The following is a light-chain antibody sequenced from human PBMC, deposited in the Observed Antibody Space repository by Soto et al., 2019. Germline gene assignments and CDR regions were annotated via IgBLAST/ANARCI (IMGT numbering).Light chain of an antibody. V-gene: IGLV1-40*01. J-gene: IGLJ3*02. Sequence: QSVLTQPPSVSGAPGQRVTISCTGSSSNIGAGYDVHGYQQLPGTAPKLLIYGNTNRPSGVPDRFSGSKSGTSASLASAGLQAEDEADYYCQSYDSSLSGWVFGGGTKVTVL. CDR2: GNT. CDR1: SSNIGAGYD. CDR3: QSYDSSLSGWV.